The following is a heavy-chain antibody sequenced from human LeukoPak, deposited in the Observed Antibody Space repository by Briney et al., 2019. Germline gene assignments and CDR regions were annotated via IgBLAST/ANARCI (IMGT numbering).Heavy chain of an antibody. J-gene: IGHJ5*02. V-gene: IGHV4-34*01. CDR1: GGSFSGYY. CDR3: ARGDDEADYNWFDP. Sequence: SETLSLTCAVYGGSFSGYYWSWIRQPPGKGLEWIGEINHSGSTNYNPSLKSRVTISVDTSKSQFSLKLSSVAAADTAVYYCARGDDEADYNWFDPWGQGTLVTVSS. CDR2: INHSGST.